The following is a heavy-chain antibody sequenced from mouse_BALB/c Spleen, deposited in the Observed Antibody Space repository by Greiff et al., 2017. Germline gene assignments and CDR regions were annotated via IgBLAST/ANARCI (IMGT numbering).Heavy chain of an antibody. V-gene: IGHV7-3*02. D-gene: IGHD2-12*01. CDR1: GFTFTDYY. J-gene: IGHJ1*01. CDR2: IRNKANGYTT. Sequence: DVMLVESGGGLVQPGGSLKLSCATSGFTFTDYYMSWVRQPPGKALEWLGFIRNKANGYTTEYSASVKGLFTISRDNSQSILYLQMNTLRAEDSATYYCAREDYSWYFDVWGAGTTVTVSS. CDR3: AREDYSWYFDV.